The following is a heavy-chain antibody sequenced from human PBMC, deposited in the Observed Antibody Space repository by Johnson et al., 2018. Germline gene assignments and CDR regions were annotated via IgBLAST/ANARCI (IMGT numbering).Heavy chain of an antibody. J-gene: IGHJ6*03. V-gene: IGHV4-59*01. CDR1: GGSISTYY. CDR3: ARTRVTIGYYYYYMDV. Sequence: QVQLQESGPGLVKPSETLSITCSLSGGSISTYYWTWIRQPPGKGLEWIGYLHYSGTKKFNPSLTSRVTLSVDTSKKQFPLERISVTAADTAVYYCARTRVTIGYYYYYMDVWGKGTTVTVSS. D-gene: IGHD3-10*01. CDR2: LHYSGTK.